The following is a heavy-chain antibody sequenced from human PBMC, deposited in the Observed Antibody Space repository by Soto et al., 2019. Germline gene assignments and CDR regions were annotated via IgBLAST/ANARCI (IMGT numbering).Heavy chain of an antibody. D-gene: IGHD2-15*01. CDR1: GFSLSTSGMG. Sequence: QITLKESGPTLVKPTQTLTLTCTFSGFSLSTSGMGVGWIRQPPGKALEWLALIYWDDDKRYSPSLKSRLTITKDTSKNQVVLTMTIMDPVDTATYYCAHRRAYCTGGSCYSIWFDPWGQGTLVTVSS. V-gene: IGHV2-5*02. CDR2: IYWDDDK. CDR3: AHRRAYCTGGSCYSIWFDP. J-gene: IGHJ5*02.